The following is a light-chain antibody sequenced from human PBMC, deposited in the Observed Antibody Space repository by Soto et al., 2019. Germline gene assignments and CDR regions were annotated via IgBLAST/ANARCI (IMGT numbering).Light chain of an antibody. V-gene: IGKV1-8*01. CDR2: AAS. CDR1: QGISSY. Sequence: AIRMTQSPSSLSASTGDRVTITCRASQGISSYLAWYQQKPGKAPKLLIFAASTLQSGVPSRFSGSGSVTGFTLTISCLQSEDFTTSFCQQYYSYPWTFGQGTKVEIK. CDR3: QQYYSYPWT. J-gene: IGKJ1*01.